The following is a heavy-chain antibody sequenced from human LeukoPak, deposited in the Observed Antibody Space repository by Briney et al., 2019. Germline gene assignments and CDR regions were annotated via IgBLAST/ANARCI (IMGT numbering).Heavy chain of an antibody. V-gene: IGHV4-59*01. J-gene: IGHJ5*02. D-gene: IGHD3-10*01. CDR3: ARVYGSGGNADWFDP. CDR2: VYNSGST. CDR1: GGSISNYY. Sequence: PSETLSLTCTVSGGSISNYYWNWIRQPPGKGLEWIGYVYNSGSTKYNPSLSSRVSMSVDTSKNQFSLKLTSVNAADTAVYYCARVYGSGGNADWFDPWGQGTLVTVSS.